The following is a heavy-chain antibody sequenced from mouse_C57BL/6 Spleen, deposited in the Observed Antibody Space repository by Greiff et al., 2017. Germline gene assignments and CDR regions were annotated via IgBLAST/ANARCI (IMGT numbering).Heavy chain of an antibody. J-gene: IGHJ2*01. D-gene: IGHD1-1*01. CDR2: ISSGGDYI. V-gene: IGHV5-9-1*02. Sequence: EVKLVESGEGLVKPGGSLKLSCAASGFTFSSYAMSWVRQTPEKRLEWVAYISSGGDYIYYADTVKGRFTISRDNARNTLYLQMSSLKSEDTAMYYCTRDGSSHYYFDYWGQGTTLTVSS. CDR3: TRDGSSHYYFDY. CDR1: GFTFSSYA.